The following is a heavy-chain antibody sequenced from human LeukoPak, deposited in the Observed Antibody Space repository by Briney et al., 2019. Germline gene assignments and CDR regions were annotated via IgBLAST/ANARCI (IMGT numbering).Heavy chain of an antibody. D-gene: IGHD5-12*01. CDR2: ISSSGSTI. CDR3: ARDHLPPIVATLYPDY. V-gene: IGHV3-48*03. J-gene: IGHJ4*02. Sequence: GGSLRLSCAASGFTFSSYEMNWVRQAPGKGLEWVSYISSSGSTIYYADSVKGRFTISRDNAKNSLYLQMNSLRAEDTAVYYCARDHLPPIVATLYPDYWGQGTLVTVSP. CDR1: GFTFSSYE.